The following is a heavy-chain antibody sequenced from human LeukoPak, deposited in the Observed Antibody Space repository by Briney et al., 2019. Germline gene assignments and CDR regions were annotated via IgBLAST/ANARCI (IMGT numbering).Heavy chain of an antibody. Sequence: GGSLRLSCVASGFIFSDAWMNWVRQAPGKGLEWVGRIRSKTHGGTTDYAVPVKGRFTISRDDSRNTLYLQMNSLKTEDTAVYYCTQTGGPFDYWGQGTLVTVSS. CDR3: TQTGGPFDY. V-gene: IGHV3-15*07. CDR1: GFIFSDAW. D-gene: IGHD3-16*01. CDR2: IRSKTHGGTT. J-gene: IGHJ4*02.